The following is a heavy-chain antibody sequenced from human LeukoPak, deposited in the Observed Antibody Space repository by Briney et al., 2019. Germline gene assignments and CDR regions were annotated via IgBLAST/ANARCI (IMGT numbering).Heavy chain of an antibody. CDR2: INHSGST. CDR1: GGSFSGYY. D-gene: IGHD4-17*01. J-gene: IGHJ5*02. Sequence: SETLSLTCAVYGGSFSGYYWSWIRQPPGKGLEWIGEINHSGSTNYNPSLKSRVTISVDTSKNQFSLKLSSVTAADTAVYYCASGNGDYDASDGWFDPWGQGTLVTVYS. CDR3: ASGNGDYDASDGWFDP. V-gene: IGHV4-34*01.